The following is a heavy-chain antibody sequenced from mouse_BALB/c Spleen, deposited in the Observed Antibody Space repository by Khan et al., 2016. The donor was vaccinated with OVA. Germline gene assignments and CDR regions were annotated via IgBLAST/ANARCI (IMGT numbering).Heavy chain of an antibody. CDR1: GYSITSEYA. CDR3: ARKDYYDYDPFPY. J-gene: IGHJ3*01. CDR2: INYSGNT. D-gene: IGHD2-4*01. Sequence: EVKLLESGPGLVKPSQSLSLTCTVTGYSITSEYAWNWIRQFPGNKLEWMGYINYSGNTRFNPSLKSRTSNTRDTSKNQFFLQLNSVTTEDTATYYCARKDYYDYDPFPYWGQGTLVTVSA. V-gene: IGHV3-2*02.